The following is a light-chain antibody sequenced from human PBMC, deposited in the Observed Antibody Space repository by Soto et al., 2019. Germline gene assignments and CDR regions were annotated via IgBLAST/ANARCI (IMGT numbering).Light chain of an antibody. CDR3: CSYAGSYLRV. J-gene: IGLJ1*01. Sequence: QSALTQPRSVSGSPGQSVTISCTGTSSDVGGYDYVSWYQQHPGKAPKLMIYDVSKRPSGVPDRFSGSKSGNTASLTISGLQAEDEADYYCCSYAGSYLRVFGTGTKPPS. V-gene: IGLV2-11*01. CDR2: DVS. CDR1: SSDVGGYDY.